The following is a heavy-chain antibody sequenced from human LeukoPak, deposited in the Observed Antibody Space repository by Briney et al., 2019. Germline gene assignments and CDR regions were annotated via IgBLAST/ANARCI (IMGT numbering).Heavy chain of an antibody. CDR3: AKTGTPWYYFDY. CDR1: GFTLSDYY. D-gene: IGHD6-13*01. Sequence: PGGSLRLSCAASGFTLSDYYMSWIRQAPGKGLEWVSAISGSGGSTYYADSVKGRFTISRDNSKNTLYLQMNSLRAEDTAVYYCAKTGTPWYYFDYWGQGTLVTVSS. J-gene: IGHJ4*02. CDR2: ISGSGGST. V-gene: IGHV3-23*01.